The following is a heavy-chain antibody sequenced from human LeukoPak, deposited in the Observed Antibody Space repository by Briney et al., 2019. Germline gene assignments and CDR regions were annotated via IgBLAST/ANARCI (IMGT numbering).Heavy chain of an antibody. Sequence: PGRSLRLSCAGSGFGLGSYNMYWIRQAPGKGLEWVTLISFNGNNKKYADSVKGRFTVSRDNSKNTLYLQMGSLRAEDMAVYYCARGSHRRYSSSWYSLWGQGTLVTVSS. V-gene: IGHV3-30*14. J-gene: IGHJ4*02. CDR1: GFGLGSYN. CDR3: ARGSHRRYSSSWYSL. CDR2: ISFNGNNK. D-gene: IGHD6-13*01.